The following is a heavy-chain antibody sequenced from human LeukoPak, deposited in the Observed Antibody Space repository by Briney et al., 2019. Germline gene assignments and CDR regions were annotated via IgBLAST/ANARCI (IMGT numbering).Heavy chain of an antibody. V-gene: IGHV4-31*03. J-gene: IGHJ6*02. CDR3: ARGWQQLFRSYCYGMDV. Sequence: SETLSLTCTVSGGSISSGGYYWSWIRQHPGKGLEWIGYIYYSGSTYYNPSLKSRVTISVDTSKNQFSLKLSSVTGADTAVYYCARGWQQLFRSYCYGMDVWGQGTTVTVSS. D-gene: IGHD6-13*01. CDR2: IYYSGST. CDR1: GGSISSGGYY.